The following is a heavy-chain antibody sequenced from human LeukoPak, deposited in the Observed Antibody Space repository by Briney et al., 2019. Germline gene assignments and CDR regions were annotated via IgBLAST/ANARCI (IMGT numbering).Heavy chain of an antibody. CDR2: IKQDGSEK. CDR3: ARVGVWFGALEHYYYMDV. CDR1: GFTFSSYW. V-gene: IGHV3-7*01. D-gene: IGHD3-10*01. J-gene: IGHJ6*03. Sequence: PGGSLRLSCAASGFTFSSYWMSWVRQAPGKGLEGVANIKQDGSEKYYVDSVKGRFTIYRDNAKNSLYLQMNSLRAEDTAVYYCARVGVWFGALEHYYYMDVWGKGTTVTISS.